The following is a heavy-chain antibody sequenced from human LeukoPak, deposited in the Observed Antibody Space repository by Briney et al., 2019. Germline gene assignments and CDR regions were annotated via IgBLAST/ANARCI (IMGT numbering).Heavy chain of an antibody. D-gene: IGHD3-10*01. J-gene: IGHJ4*02. CDR3: ARVRPTMVVDY. CDR1: GFTVSNNY. CDR2: IYSGGSA. Sequence: PGGSLRLSCAASGFTVSNNYMSWVRQAPGKGLEWVSIIYSGGSAYYADSVKGRFAISRDNSKNTLYLQMNSLRAEDTAVCYCARVRPTMVVDYWGQGTLVTVSS. V-gene: IGHV3-66*01.